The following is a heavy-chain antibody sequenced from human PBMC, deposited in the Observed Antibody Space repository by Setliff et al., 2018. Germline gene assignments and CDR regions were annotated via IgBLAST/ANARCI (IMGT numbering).Heavy chain of an antibody. CDR1: GGTLSNSA. Sequence: SVKVSCKASGGTLSNSAINWVRQAPGQGLEWMGGINPIFGTADYTQNFQGRLTITTDESTSTAYMQLSGLRSEDTAIYYCATERGLVVSATDYYYYMDVWGKGTTVTVSS. CDR3: ATERGLVVSATDYYYYMDV. CDR2: INPIFGTA. J-gene: IGHJ6*03. V-gene: IGHV1-69*05. D-gene: IGHD2-8*02.